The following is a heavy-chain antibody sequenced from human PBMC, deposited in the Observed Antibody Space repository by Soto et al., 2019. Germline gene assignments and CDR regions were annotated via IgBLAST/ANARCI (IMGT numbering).Heavy chain of an antibody. D-gene: IGHD3-10*01. V-gene: IGHV4-39*01. CDR1: GGSISSSSYY. CDR3: ARHARVLGYGSGSYYIVMDV. Sequence: QLQLQESGPGLVKPSETLSLTCTVSGGSISSSSYYWGWIRQPPGKGLEWIGSIYYSGSTYYNPSLKSRVTISVDTAKTQVSRKLSSVTAADTAVYYCARHARVLGYGSGSYYIVMDVWGKGTTVTVCS. J-gene: IGHJ6*04. CDR2: IYYSGST.